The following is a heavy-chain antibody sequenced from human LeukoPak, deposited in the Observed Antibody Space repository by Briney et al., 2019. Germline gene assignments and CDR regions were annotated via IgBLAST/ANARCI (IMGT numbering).Heavy chain of an antibody. J-gene: IGHJ4*02. V-gene: IGHV3-23*01. D-gene: IGHD3-10*01. Sequence: GSQRLSCAASGFTFSNYAMSWVRQAPGKGLEWVSAISGSGDFTCYADSVKGRFTISRDNSRNTLSLQMNSLRADDTAVFYCAKCTAGNAHYSIDYWGQGALVIVPS. CDR1: GFTFSNYA. CDR3: AKCTAGNAHYSIDY. CDR2: ISGSGDFT.